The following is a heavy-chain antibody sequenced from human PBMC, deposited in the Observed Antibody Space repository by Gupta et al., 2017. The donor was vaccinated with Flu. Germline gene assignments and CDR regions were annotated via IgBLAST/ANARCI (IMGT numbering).Heavy chain of an antibody. CDR3: AHRRGTYNNYYALFDD. V-gene: IGHV2-5*02. D-gene: IGHD4-11*01. Sequence: QITLKESGPTLVKPKQTLTLTCSFSGFSLSTAADGVGVGWIRQPPGKALEWLALIYWDDEKRYSPSLKNRLTITKDTSKDQVVLTMTNVDPVDTATYYCAHRRGTYNNYYALFDDWGQGTLVIVSS. CDR2: IYWDDEK. CDR1: GFSLSTAADGVG. J-gene: IGHJ4*02.